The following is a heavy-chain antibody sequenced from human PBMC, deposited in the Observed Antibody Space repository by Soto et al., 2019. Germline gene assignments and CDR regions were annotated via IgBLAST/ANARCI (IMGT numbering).Heavy chain of an antibody. D-gene: IGHD2-15*01. J-gene: IGHJ4*02. V-gene: IGHV3-43*01. CDR3: AKDILSGGSPQYYFDY. Sequence: PGGSLRLSCAASGFTFDDYTMHWVRQAPGKGLEWVSLISWDGGSTYYADSVKGRFTISRDNSKNSLYLQMNSLRTEDTALYYCAKDILSGGSPQYYFDYWGQGTLVTVSS. CDR2: ISWDGGST. CDR1: GFTFDDYT.